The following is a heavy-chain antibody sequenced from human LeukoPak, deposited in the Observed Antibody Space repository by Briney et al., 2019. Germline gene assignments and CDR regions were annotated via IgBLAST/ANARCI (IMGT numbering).Heavy chain of an antibody. J-gene: IGHJ5*02. CDR3: ARLGLEVGGPNWFDP. Sequence: PGGSLRLSCAASGFTFSSYSMNWVRQAPGKGLEWVSSISSSSSYIYYADSVKGRFTISRDNAKNSLYLQMNSLRVEDTAVYYCARLGLEVGGPNWFDPWGQGTLVTVSS. D-gene: IGHD1-1*01. CDR1: GFTFSSYS. CDR2: ISSSSSYI. V-gene: IGHV3-21*01.